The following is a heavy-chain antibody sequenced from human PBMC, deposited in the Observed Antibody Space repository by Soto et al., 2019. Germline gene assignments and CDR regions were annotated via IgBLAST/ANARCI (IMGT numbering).Heavy chain of an antibody. CDR3: AKDIGRGDYYDSSGYPQVDYYYGMDV. V-gene: IGHV3-43*01. CDR1: GFTFDDYT. J-gene: IGHJ6*02. CDR2: ISWDGGST. Sequence: EVQLVESGGVVVQPGGSLRLSCAASGFTFDDYTMHWVRQAPGKGLEWVSLISWDGGSTYYADSVKGRFTISRDNSKNSLYLHMNSLRTEDTALYYCAKDIGRGDYYDSSGYPQVDYYYGMDVWGQGTTVTVSS. D-gene: IGHD3-22*01.